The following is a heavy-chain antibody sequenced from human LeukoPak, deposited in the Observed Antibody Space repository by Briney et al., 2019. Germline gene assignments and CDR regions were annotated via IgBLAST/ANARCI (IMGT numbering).Heavy chain of an antibody. V-gene: IGHV1-69*13. CDR1: GGTFSSYA. D-gene: IGHD2-2*02. CDR2: IIPIFGTA. Sequence: SVKVSCKASGGTFSSYAISWVRQAPGQGLEWMGGIIPIFGTANYAQKFQGRVTITADESTSTAYMELSSLRSEDTAVYYCASGLDTRIVVVPAAIDIDAFDIWGQGTMVTVSS. J-gene: IGHJ3*02. CDR3: ASGLDTRIVVVPAAIDIDAFDI.